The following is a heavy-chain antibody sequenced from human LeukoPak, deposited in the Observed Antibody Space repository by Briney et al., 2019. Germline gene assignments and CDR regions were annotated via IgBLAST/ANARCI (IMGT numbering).Heavy chain of an antibody. V-gene: IGHV4-31*03. CDR1: GGSISSGGYY. J-gene: IGHJ4*02. D-gene: IGHD5-24*01. CDR3: AGSQGEMATNRTSYYFDY. CDR2: ICYSGST. Sequence: SETLSLTCTVSGGSISSGGYYWSWIRQHPGKGLEWIGYICYSGSTYYNPSLKSRVTISVDTSKNQFSLKLSSVTAADTAVYYCAGSQGEMATNRTSYYFDYWGQGTLVTVSS.